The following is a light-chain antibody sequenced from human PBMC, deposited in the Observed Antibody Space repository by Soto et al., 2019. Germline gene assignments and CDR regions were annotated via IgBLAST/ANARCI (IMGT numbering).Light chain of an antibody. J-gene: IGLJ2*01. Sequence: QAVVTQPASVSGSPGQSITISCTGVSSDVGGYKYVSWYQQHPGKAPKVMIYEISKRPSGVSDRFSGSKTGKTASLTISGLQAEDEADYYCSSYTSINKVFGGGTQLTVL. CDR3: SSYTSINKV. CDR1: SSDVGGYKY. CDR2: EIS. V-gene: IGLV2-14*01.